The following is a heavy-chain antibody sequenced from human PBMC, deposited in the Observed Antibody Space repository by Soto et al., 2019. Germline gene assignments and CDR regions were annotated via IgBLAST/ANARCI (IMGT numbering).Heavy chain of an antibody. CDR3: ARVRGHSYGYVDY. Sequence: GGSLRLSCAASGYSRFSYYSMNWVHQAPGKGLEWVSFISGSGYPIYYADSVRGRFTISRDNAKNSLSLQMDSLRVEDTAVYYCARVRGHSYGYVDYWGQGTLVTVSS. V-gene: IGHV3-48*01. CDR1: GYSRFSYYS. CDR2: ISGSGYPI. D-gene: IGHD5-18*01. J-gene: IGHJ4*02.